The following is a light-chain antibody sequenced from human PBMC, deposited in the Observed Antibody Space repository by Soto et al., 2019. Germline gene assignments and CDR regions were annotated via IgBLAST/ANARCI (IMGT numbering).Light chain of an antibody. CDR3: QQRSEWPLT. CDR2: DAS. J-gene: IGKJ4*01. V-gene: IGKV3-11*01. CDR1: HSITSH. Sequence: EILLTQSPATLSLSPGERVTLSCRASHSITSHLAWYQQKPGQAPRLLIYDASSRATGLPARFSGSGSGTDFTITISNVGPEDFAVYYCQQRSEWPLTFGGGTRLEI.